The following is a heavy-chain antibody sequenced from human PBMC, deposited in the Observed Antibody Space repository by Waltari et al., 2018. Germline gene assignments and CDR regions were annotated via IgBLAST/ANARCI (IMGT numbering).Heavy chain of an antibody. CDR2: ISSSSSYI. V-gene: IGHV3-21*01. CDR1: GFTFSSYS. J-gene: IGHJ5*02. CDR3: ARDLDFWSGYPNWFDP. Sequence: EVQLVESGGGLVKPGGSLRLSCAASGFTFSSYSMNWVRQPPGKGLEWVSSISSSSSYIYYADSVKGRFTISRDNAKNSLYLQMNSLRAEDTAVYYCARDLDFWSGYPNWFDPWGQGTLVTVSS. D-gene: IGHD3-3*01.